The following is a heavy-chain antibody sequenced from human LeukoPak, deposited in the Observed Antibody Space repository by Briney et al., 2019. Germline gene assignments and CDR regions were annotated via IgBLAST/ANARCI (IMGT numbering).Heavy chain of an antibody. CDR2: ITPAGRGT. Sequence: GGSLRLSCAPSGFTLSTYWMHWVREAAGQGLVWVSRITPAGRGTDSADSVRGRFTIPRANAKTTTYPQMNSLRAEHRSIYYCANDLRGNRDYGGQGTLVTVSS. V-gene: IGHV3-74*01. J-gene: IGHJ4*02. CDR1: GFTLSTYW. CDR3: ANDLRGNRDY. D-gene: IGHD4-23*01.